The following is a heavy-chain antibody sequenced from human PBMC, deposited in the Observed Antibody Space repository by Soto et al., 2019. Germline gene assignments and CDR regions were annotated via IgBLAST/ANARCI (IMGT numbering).Heavy chain of an antibody. Sequence: ASVKVSCKASGGTFSSYAISWVRQAPGQGLEWMGGIIPIFGTANYAQKFQGGVTITADESTSTAYMELSSLRSEDTAVYYCAAAYCGGDCYSKFFDYWGQGTLVTVSS. CDR2: IIPIFGTA. CDR1: GGTFSSYA. J-gene: IGHJ4*02. V-gene: IGHV1-69*13. CDR3: AAAYCGGDCYSKFFDY. D-gene: IGHD2-21*02.